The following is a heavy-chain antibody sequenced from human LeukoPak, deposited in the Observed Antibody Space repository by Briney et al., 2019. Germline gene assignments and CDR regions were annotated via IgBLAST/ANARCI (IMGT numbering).Heavy chain of an antibody. CDR2: IIPSGGGT. CDR3: ARMAYSGSYYGSFDI. Sequence: ASVKVSCKASGYSFNGYYIHWVRQAPGQGLEWMGWIIPSGGGTKYAQKFQGRVTMTSDSSISTAYMELSRLRSDDTAVYYCARMAYSGSYYGSFDIWGQGTMVSVSS. CDR1: GYSFNGYY. J-gene: IGHJ3*02. V-gene: IGHV1-2*02. D-gene: IGHD1-26*01.